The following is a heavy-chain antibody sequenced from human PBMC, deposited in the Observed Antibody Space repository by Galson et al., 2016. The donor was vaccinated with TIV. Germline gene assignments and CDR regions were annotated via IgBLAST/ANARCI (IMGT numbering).Heavy chain of an antibody. V-gene: IGHV1-24*01. CDR2: FDPEVAKT. Sequence: SVKVSCKVSGYSLNVLVIHWVRQAPGKGLEWMGGFDPEVAKTVYAQKLQDRVTMAADTSTNTAYMELGSLRFEDTAVYYCATVAWFPGLSLDTWGQGTLVTVSS. D-gene: IGHD2/OR15-2a*01. J-gene: IGHJ5*02. CDR1: GYSLNVLV. CDR3: ATVAWFPGLSLDT.